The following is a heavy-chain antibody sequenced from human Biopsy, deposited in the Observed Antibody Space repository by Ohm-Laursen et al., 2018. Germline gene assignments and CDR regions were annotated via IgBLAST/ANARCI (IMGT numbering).Heavy chain of an antibody. J-gene: IGHJ1*01. Sequence: ASVKVSCKVSGYALSELSIHWVRQAPGKGLEWMGGFHPEDGETIYAQKFQGRVTMTDDSSTDTATMELRSLRSDDTAVYYCATKLTGYFHHWGQGTLVIVSS. CDR3: ATKLTGYFHH. CDR2: FHPEDGET. V-gene: IGHV1-24*01. D-gene: IGHD3-9*01. CDR1: GYALSELS.